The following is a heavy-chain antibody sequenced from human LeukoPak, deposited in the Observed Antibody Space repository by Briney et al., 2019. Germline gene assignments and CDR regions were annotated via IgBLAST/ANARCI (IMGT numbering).Heavy chain of an antibody. CDR2: MNPNSGNT. J-gene: IGHJ6*03. CDR1: GYTFTSYD. CDR3: ARPYYDFWSGHGTYYYYYYMDV. D-gene: IGHD3-3*01. V-gene: IGHV1-8*01. Sequence: ASVKVSCKASGYTFTSYDINWVRQATGQGLEWMGWMNPNSGNTGYAQKFQGRVTMTTDTSTSTAYMELRSLRSDDTAVYYCARPYYDFWSGHGTYYYYYYMDVWGKGTTVTVSS.